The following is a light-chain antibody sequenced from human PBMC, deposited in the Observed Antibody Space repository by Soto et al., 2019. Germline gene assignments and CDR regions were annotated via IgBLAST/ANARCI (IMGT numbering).Light chain of an antibody. J-gene: IGKJ5*01. CDR2: RAS. V-gene: IGKV1-39*01. CDR3: QQSYSTPT. Sequence: IQLTQSPSSMSASVGDRVTISCRASQSISTYLNWYQQKPGTAPRLLIYRASSVKSGVPPRFSGSGSGTDFTLTISSLQPEDFATYYCQQSYSTPTFGQGTRLEIK. CDR1: QSISTY.